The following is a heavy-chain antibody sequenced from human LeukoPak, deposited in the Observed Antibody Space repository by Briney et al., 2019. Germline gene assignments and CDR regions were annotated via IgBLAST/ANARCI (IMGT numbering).Heavy chain of an antibody. CDR3: ATHSGSFFSHFDY. CDR1: SYTLNN. J-gene: IGHJ4*02. V-gene: IGHV1-18*01. D-gene: IGHD3-10*01. CDR2: ITSYNDNT. Sequence: ASVKVSCKASSYTLNNLSWVRQAPGQGPEWMGWITSYNDNTQYAQKFQGRVIMTTDTSTNTAYVELRSLRSDDTAFYYCATHSGSFFSHFDYWGQGTLVTASS.